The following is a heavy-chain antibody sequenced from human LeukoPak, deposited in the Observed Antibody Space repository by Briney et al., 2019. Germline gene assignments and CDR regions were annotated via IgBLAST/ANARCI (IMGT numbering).Heavy chain of an antibody. CDR2: ISSSSSYI. Sequence: GGSLRLSCATSGFTFSAYSMNWVRQAPGKGLEWVSCISSSSSYIYYADSVKGRFTISRDNPQNSLYLQMSSLRAEDTAVYYCARAWRGSYVFGYWGQGTLVTVPS. D-gene: IGHD3-3*01. CDR3: ARAWRGSYVFGY. V-gene: IGHV3-21*03. CDR1: GFTFSAYS. J-gene: IGHJ4*02.